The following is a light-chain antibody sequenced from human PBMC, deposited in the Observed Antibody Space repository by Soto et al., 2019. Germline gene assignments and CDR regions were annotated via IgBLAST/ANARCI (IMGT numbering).Light chain of an antibody. CDR2: DAS. J-gene: IGKJ4*01. CDR1: QSVSRY. Sequence: EVGLTQSPATLSLSPGERATLSCRASQSVSRYLAWYQQKPGQAPRLLIYDASNRATGIPARFSGRGSGTDFTLTISSLEPEDSAVYYCQQRYVWLTFGGGTKVDIK. CDR3: QQRYVWLT. V-gene: IGKV3-11*01.